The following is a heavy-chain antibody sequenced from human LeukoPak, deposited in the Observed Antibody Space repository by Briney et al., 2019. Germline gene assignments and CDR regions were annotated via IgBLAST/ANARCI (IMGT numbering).Heavy chain of an antibody. CDR2: IYYSGST. Sequence: PSETLSLTCTVSGSSINNYYWSWIRQPPGKGLEWIGYIYYSGSTNYNPSLKSRVTISVDTSKNQFSLKLSSVTAADTAVYYCAREDHTAMVDSWGQGTLVTVSS. V-gene: IGHV4-59*01. CDR1: GSSINNYY. D-gene: IGHD5-18*01. CDR3: AREDHTAMVDS. J-gene: IGHJ4*02.